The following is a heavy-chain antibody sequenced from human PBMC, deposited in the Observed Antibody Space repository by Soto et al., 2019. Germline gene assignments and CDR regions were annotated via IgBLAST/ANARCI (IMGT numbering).Heavy chain of an antibody. D-gene: IGHD3-22*01. J-gene: IGHJ4*02. CDR3: TRLSYDNSGYHIDDDY. V-gene: IGHV1-46*01. Sequence: QVQLVQSGAEVKKPGASVKVSCKASGYTFTHYSMHWVRQAPGQGLEWMGIINPSGGSTTYAPKCQGRVTRTRDSPTSTVYMELSSLRSGDTAVYYCTRLSYDNSGYHIDDDYWCQGTLVSFSS. CDR2: INPSGGST. CDR1: GYTFTHYS.